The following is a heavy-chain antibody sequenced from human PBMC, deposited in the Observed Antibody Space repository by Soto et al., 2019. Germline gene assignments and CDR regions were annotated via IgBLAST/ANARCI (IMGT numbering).Heavy chain of an antibody. D-gene: IGHD6-19*01. CDR1: GGSFSGYY. V-gene: IGHV4-34*01. Sequence: PSEPLSHTCAVYGGSFSGYYWSWIRQPPGKGLEWIGEINHSGSTNYNPSLKSRVTISADTSKNQFSLKLRSVTAAATAVYYGPLGSGDGSSDFDYVCQGTRLTISS. J-gene: IGHJ4*02. CDR3: PLGSGDGSSDFDY. CDR2: INHSGST.